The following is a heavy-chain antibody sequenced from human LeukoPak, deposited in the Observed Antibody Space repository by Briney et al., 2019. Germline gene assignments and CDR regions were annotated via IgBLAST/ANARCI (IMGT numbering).Heavy chain of an antibody. J-gene: IGHJ3*02. D-gene: IGHD6-6*01. CDR1: GFTFNSYN. CDR2: ISSSSTI. Sequence: PGGSLRLSCAASGFTFNSYNMNWVRQAPGKGLEWVSYISSSSTIYYADSVKGRFTISRDSAKTSLFLQMNSLRDEDTAVYYCARADSSSSGRDAFVSWGVGTLVTVSS. V-gene: IGHV3-48*02. CDR3: ARADSSSSGRDAFVS.